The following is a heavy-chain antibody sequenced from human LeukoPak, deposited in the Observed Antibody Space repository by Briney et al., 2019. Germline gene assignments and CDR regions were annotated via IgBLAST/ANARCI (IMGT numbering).Heavy chain of an antibody. CDR2: MNPNSGNT. CDR1: GYTFTSYD. V-gene: IGHV1-8*01. CDR3: ERGRAGYCSGGSCQTFDP. D-gene: IGHD2-15*01. Sequence: ASVKVSCKASGYTFTSYDINWVRQATGQGLEWVGWMNPNSGNTGYAQKFQGRVTMTRNTFISTAHMELSSLRSEDTAVYYCERGRAGYCSGGSCQTFDPWGQGTLVTVSS. J-gene: IGHJ5*02.